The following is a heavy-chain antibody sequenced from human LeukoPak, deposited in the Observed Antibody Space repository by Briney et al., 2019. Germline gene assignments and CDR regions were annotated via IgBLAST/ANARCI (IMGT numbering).Heavy chain of an antibody. Sequence: GGSLRLSCAASGFTFSNAWMSWVRQAPGKGLEWVGRIKSKTDGGTTDYAAPVKGRFTISRDDSKNTLYLQMNSLKTEDTAVYYCTTEEAGWYYFDYWGQGTLVTVSP. J-gene: IGHJ4*02. CDR1: GFTFSNAW. V-gene: IGHV3-15*01. CDR2: IKSKTDGGTT. CDR3: TTEEAGWYYFDY.